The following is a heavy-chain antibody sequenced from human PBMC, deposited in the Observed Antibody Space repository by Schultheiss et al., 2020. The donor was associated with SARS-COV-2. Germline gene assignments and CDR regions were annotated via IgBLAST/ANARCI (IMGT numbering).Heavy chain of an antibody. V-gene: IGHV3-33*08. CDR2: IWYDGSNK. Sequence: GGSLRLSCAASGFTFTNYGMHWVRQAPGKGLEWVAVIWYDGSNKYYADSVKGRFTISRDNSKNTLYLQMNSLRAEDTAVYYCARAPYYYDSSGYYYSYFQHWGQGTLVTVSS. J-gene: IGHJ1*01. CDR3: ARAPYYYDSSGYYYSYFQH. CDR1: GFTFTNYG. D-gene: IGHD3-22*01.